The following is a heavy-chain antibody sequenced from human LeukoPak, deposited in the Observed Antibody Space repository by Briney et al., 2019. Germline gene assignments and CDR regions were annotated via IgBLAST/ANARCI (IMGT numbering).Heavy chain of an antibody. J-gene: IGHJ6*02. V-gene: IGHV4-39*01. CDR1: GGSFTSSSYY. CDR2: MYFSGNS. Sequence: PSETLSLTCSVSGGSFTSSSYYWVWIRQPPRKGLELIGTMYFSGNSYYNPSLKSRVTISVDTSKKQFSLKLSSVTPADTAVYYCARLHYYYGVDVWGHGTTVTVSS. CDR3: ARLHYYYGVDV.